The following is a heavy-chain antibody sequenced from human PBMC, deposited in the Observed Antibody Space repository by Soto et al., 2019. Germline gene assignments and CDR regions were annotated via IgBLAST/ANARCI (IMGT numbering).Heavy chain of an antibody. V-gene: IGHV3-33*01. J-gene: IGHJ4*02. Sequence: GGSLRLSCAASGFTFNTYGMHWVRQAPGKGLEWVAVIWYDGSNKYYADSVKGRFTISRDNSKNTLYLQMNSLRPEDTAVYYCAREANGDLYYRYFDYWGQGTLVTVSS. CDR1: GFTFNTYG. CDR2: IWYDGSNK. D-gene: IGHD2-21*02. CDR3: AREANGDLYYRYFDY.